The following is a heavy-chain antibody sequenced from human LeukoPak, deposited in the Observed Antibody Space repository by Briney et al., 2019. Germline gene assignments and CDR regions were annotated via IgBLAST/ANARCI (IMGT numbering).Heavy chain of an antibody. D-gene: IGHD5-12*01. CDR3: ARPYSDTYGYFQH. CDR2: IYPGDSRT. CDR1: GYSFTNYW. Sequence: GESLKISCKGSGYSFTNYWIGWVRQMPGKGLGWMGIIYPGDSRTTYSLSFQGQVTISADKSITTAYLQWSSLKASDTAMYYCARPYSDTYGYFQHWGQGTLVTVSS. V-gene: IGHV5-51*01. J-gene: IGHJ1*01.